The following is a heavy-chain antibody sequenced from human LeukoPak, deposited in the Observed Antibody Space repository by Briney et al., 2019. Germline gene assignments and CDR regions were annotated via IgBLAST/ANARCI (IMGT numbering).Heavy chain of an antibody. CDR3: ARDTADSGSYSAFLDY. Sequence: GGSLRLSCAASGFTFSSYEMNWVRQAPGEGLEWVSYISSSGSTIYYADSVKGRFTISRDNAKNSLYLQMNSLRAEDTAVYYCARDTADSGSYSAFLDYWGQGNLVTVSS. CDR2: ISSSGSTI. D-gene: IGHD1-26*01. V-gene: IGHV3-48*03. CDR1: GFTFSSYE. J-gene: IGHJ4*02.